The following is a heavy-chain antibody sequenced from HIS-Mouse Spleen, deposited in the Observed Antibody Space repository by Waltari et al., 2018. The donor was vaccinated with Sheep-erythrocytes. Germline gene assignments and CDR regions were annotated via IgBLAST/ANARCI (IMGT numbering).Heavy chain of an antibody. CDR3: ARGGRRTGFDY. D-gene: IGHD3-9*01. V-gene: IGHV4-34*01. Sequence: QVQLQQWGAGLLKPSETLSLTCAVYGGSFSGYYWSWIRQPPGKGLEWVGEINHSGRTNHNPSLESLVTISVATSKNQFSLKLGSVTAADTAVYYCARGGRRTGFDYWGQGTLVTVSS. J-gene: IGHJ4*02. CDR2: INHSGRT. CDR1: GGSFSGYY.